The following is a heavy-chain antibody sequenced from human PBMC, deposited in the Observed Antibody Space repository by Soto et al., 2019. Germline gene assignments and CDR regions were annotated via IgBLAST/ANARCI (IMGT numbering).Heavy chain of an antibody. CDR3: VKEGLAADFDF. J-gene: IGHJ4*02. D-gene: IGHD6-13*01. CDR1: GFTFRTYA. CDR2: IRGDGSMT. V-gene: IGHV3-74*01. Sequence: VSLRLSCAASGFTFRTYAMRCVRQAPGKGLVWVARIRGDGSMTNYADSVKGRFTISRDNAKNTLHVQMNSLRAEDTAVYYCVKEGLAADFDFWGQGTLVTVSS.